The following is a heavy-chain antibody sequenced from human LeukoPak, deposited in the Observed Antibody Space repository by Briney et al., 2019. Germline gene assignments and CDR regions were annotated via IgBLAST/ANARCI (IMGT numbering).Heavy chain of an antibody. J-gene: IGHJ4*02. D-gene: IGHD5-18*01. Sequence: ASVKVSCKASGYTFTSYGISWVRQAPGQGLEWMGWISAYNGNTNYAQKLQGRVTTTTDTSTSTAYMELSSLRSEDTAVYYCAVKRNWIQLWLPFDYWGQGTLVTVSS. CDR3: AVKRNWIQLWLPFDY. CDR2: ISAYNGNT. CDR1: GYTFTSYG. V-gene: IGHV1-18*01.